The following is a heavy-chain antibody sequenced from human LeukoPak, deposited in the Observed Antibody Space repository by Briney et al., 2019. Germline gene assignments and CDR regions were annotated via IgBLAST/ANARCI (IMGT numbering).Heavy chain of an antibody. J-gene: IGHJ6*03. D-gene: IGHD6-19*01. CDR1: GGSISSGSYY. CDR3: AREGRSSGPHYYYMAV. V-gene: IGHV4-61*09. Sequence: SQTLSLTCTVSGGSISSGSYYWSWIRQPAGKGLEWIGQIYSSGNTNYNPSLKSRVTMSVDTSKNQFSLKLTSVTDADTAVYYCAREGRSSGPHYYYMAVWGKGTTVTVSS. CDR2: IYSSGNT.